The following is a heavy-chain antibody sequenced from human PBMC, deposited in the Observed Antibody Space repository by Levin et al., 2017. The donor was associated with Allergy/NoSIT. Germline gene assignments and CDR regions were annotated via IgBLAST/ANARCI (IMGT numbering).Heavy chain of an antibody. CDR2: IYPGDSDT. V-gene: IGHV5-51*01. J-gene: IGHJ4*02. Sequence: KRGESLKISCKSSGYSFSSYWIGWVRQMPGKGLEWMGIIYPGDSDTRYSQSFPGQVTISVDKTISTAYLQWSSLKASDTAMYYCARVGAVAGTSADYWGQGTLVTVSS. CDR3: ARVGAVAGTSADY. D-gene: IGHD6-19*01. CDR1: GYSFSSYW.